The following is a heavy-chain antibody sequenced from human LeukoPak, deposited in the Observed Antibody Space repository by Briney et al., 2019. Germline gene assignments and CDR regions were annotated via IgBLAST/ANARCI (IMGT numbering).Heavy chain of an antibody. V-gene: IGHV3-21*01. D-gene: IGHD4/OR15-4a*01. CDR2: ITSSSSSI. CDR1: GFTFSIYT. Sequence: GGSLRLSCVASGFTFSIYTMSWVRQAPGKGLEWVSSITSSSSSIYSSDSVKGRLTISRDNAKNSLYLEMNSLRDEDTAVYYCARDLAWGAYWGQGTLVTVSS. CDR3: ARDLAWGAY. J-gene: IGHJ4*02.